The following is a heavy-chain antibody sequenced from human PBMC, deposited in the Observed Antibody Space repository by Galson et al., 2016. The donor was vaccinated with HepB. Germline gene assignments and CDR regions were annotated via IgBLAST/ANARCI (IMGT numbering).Heavy chain of an antibody. CDR2: IKSNNDGGTI. V-gene: IGHV3-15*01. CDR1: GFTFSNAW. D-gene: IGHD3-10*01. Sequence: SLRLSCAGSGFTFSNAWMSWVRKAPGKGLEWVGRIKSNNDGGTIDYAAPVKGRFSISRDDSRNTVFLHINSLKTEDTAVYFCTTVDYYYTSGSYTVGDYWGQGTLVTVSS. CDR3: TTVDYYYTSGSYTVGDY. J-gene: IGHJ4*02.